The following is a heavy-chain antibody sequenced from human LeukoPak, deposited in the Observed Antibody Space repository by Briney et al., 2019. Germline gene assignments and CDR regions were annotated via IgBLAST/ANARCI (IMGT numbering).Heavy chain of an antibody. CDR3: PTLGYHLDP. V-gene: IGHV3-48*03. CDR2: FSGSHTTI. D-gene: IGHD3-22*01. CDR1: GFVFGLYE. Sequence: PGGSLRLSCAASGFVFGLYEMNWLRQSPGKGVECVTYFSGSHTTIYYARSVKGRFLLSRYNARNSLYHQMNSRRAHDTALYYCPTLGYHLDPWGQETVVTVPS. J-gene: IGHJ5*02.